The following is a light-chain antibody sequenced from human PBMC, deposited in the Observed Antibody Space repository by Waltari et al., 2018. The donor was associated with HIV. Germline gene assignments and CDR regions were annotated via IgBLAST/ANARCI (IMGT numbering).Light chain of an antibody. V-gene: IGLV1-44*01. CDR2: SYN. Sequence: QSVLTQPPSASGTPGQRVTISCSGSSSNIGSNTVNWYQQLPGTAPKLLIDSYNRRPSGFPDRFSGSKSGTSASLAISGLQSEDEADYYCAAWDDSLKGPIFGGGTKVTVL. CDR1: SSNIGSNT. J-gene: IGLJ2*01. CDR3: AAWDDSLKGPI.